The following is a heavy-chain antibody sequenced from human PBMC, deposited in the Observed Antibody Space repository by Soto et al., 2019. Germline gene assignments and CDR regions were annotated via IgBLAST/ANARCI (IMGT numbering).Heavy chain of an antibody. CDR2: INSDGSST. Sequence: EVQLVESGGGLVQPGGSLRLSCAASGFTFSSYWIHWVRQAPGKGLVWVSRINSDGSSTTYADSVKGRFTISRDNAKKTVYRQVTSLRAEDTAVYYCARVSREVVPAAIDYWGQGTLVTVSS. CDR3: ARVSREVVPAAIDY. D-gene: IGHD2-2*01. J-gene: IGHJ4*02. CDR1: GFTFSSYW. V-gene: IGHV3-74*01.